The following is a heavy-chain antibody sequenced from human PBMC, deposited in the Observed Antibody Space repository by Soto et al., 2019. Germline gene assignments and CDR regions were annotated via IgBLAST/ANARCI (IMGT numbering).Heavy chain of an antibody. CDR2: IYYSGST. J-gene: IGHJ4*02. V-gene: IGHV4-31*03. Sequence: SETLSLTCTVSGGSISSGGYYWSWICQHPGKGLEWIGYIYYSGSTYYNPSLKSRVTISVDTSKNQFSLKLSSVTAADTAVYYCARDSRDGYIDYWGQGTLVTVSS. CDR3: ARDSRDGYIDY. CDR1: GGSISSGGYY.